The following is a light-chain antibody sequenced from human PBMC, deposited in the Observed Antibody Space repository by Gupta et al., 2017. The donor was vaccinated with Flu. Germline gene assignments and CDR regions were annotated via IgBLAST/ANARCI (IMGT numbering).Light chain of an antibody. CDR2: DAS. J-gene: IGKJ4*01. V-gene: IGKV3-15*01. Sequence: GTLSVSPGERVILSCRASQSVRTKVAWYQQKPGQAPRLLIYDASTRATGIPARFTGSGSGTEFTLLISSRQSEDFALYYCQQYDDWPPLTFGGGTKVDVK. CDR3: QQYDDWPPLT. CDR1: QSVRTK.